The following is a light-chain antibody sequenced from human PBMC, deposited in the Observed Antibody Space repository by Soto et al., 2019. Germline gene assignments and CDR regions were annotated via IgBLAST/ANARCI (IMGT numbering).Light chain of an antibody. Sequence: DVQMTQSPSSLSASVGDRVTITCRASQGIGDYLGWYQQKPGKAPKRLIYAVSNLQSGVPSRFSGSASGTEFTLTISSLQPEDSATYYCLQHMHSPRTFGQGTKVDIK. J-gene: IGKJ1*01. V-gene: IGKV1-17*01. CDR1: QGIGDY. CDR2: AVS. CDR3: LQHMHSPRT.